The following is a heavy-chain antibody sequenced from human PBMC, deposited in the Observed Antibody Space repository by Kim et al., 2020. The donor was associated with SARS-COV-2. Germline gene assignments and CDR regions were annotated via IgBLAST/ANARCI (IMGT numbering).Heavy chain of an antibody. J-gene: IGHJ4*02. D-gene: IGHD3-10*01. Sequence: GGSLRLSCAASGFTFSSYGMHWVRQAPGKGLEWVAVISYDGSNKYYADSVKGRFTISRDNSKNTLYLQMNSLRAEDTAVYYCAKDREYYGSGSLIWGQGTLVTVSS. CDR1: GFTFSSYG. CDR3: AKDREYYGSGSLI. V-gene: IGHV3-30*18. CDR2: ISYDGSNK.